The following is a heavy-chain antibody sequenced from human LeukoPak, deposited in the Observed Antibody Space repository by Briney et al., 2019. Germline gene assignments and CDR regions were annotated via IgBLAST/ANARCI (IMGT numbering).Heavy chain of an antibody. D-gene: IGHD2-15*01. CDR2: IYHSGST. CDR1: GGSISSNNW. V-gene: IGHV4-4*02. Sequence: SETLSLTCAVSGGSISSNNWWSWVRQPPGKGLEWIGEIYHSGSTYYNPSLKSRVTISVDRSKNQFSLKLSSVTAADTAVYYCARDGGGTHFDYWGQGTLVTVSS. CDR3: ARDGGGTHFDY. J-gene: IGHJ4*02.